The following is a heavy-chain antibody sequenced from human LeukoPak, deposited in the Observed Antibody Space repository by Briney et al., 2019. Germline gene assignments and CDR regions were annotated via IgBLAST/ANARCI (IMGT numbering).Heavy chain of an antibody. CDR3: AGPTNFYYYYGMDV. J-gene: IGHJ6*02. D-gene: IGHD5-12*01. V-gene: IGHV1-2*02. CDR2: INPNSGGS. Sequence: ASVKVSCKASGYTFTGYYMHWVRQAPGQGLEWMGWINPNSGGSNYAQKFQGRVTMTRDTSISTAYMELSRLRSDDTAVYYCAGPTNFYYYYGMDVWGQGTTVTVSS. CDR1: GYTFTGYY.